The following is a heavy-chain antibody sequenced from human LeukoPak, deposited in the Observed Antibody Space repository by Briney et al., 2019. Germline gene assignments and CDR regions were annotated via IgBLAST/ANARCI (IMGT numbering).Heavy chain of an antibody. D-gene: IGHD4/OR15-4a*01. CDR1: GGSISSYY. CDR2: VYYSGST. Sequence: SETLSPTCTVSGGSISSYYWSWIRQPPGKGLEWIGYVYYSGSTNYNPSLKSRVTISVDTSKNQFSLKLSSVTAADTAVYYCARLTDYYYYMDVWGKGTTVTVSS. V-gene: IGHV4-59*01. J-gene: IGHJ6*03. CDR3: ARLTDYYYYMDV.